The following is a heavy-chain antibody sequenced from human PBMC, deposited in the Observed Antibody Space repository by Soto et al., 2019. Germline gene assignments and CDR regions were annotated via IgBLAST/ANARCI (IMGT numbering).Heavy chain of an antibody. CDR1: GLIFSSYW. V-gene: IGHV3-74*01. J-gene: IGHJ4*02. CDR2: TNEDGSIT. Sequence: GGSLRLSGEVSGLIFSSYWMHWVRQVRGKGLVWVSRTNEDGSITNYADSVRGRFTISRDNSKYTLYLEMNSLRVEDTAVSYCTGDGGGGGGYWGQGTLVTVSS. CDR3: TGDGGGGGGY. D-gene: IGHD2-15*01.